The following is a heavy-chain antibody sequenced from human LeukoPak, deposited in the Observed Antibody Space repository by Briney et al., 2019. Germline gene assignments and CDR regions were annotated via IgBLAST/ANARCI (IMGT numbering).Heavy chain of an antibody. CDR2: ISSSSSYI. D-gene: IGHD3-16*01. J-gene: IGHJ4*02. CDR3: ATDPINYDYVGLY. CDR1: GFTFSDFA. V-gene: IGHV3-21*01. Sequence: GGSLRLSCAASGFTFSDFAMIWVRQPPGKGLEWVSSISSSSSYIYYADSVKGRFTISRDNAKNSLYLQMNSLRAEDTAVYYCATDPINYDYVGLYWGQGTLVTVSS.